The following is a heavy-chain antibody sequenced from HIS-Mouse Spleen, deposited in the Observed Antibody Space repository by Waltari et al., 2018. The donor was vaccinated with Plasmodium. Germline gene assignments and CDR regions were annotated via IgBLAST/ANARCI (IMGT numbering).Heavy chain of an antibody. Sequence: QVTLRESGPALVKPTQTLTLTCTFSGFSLSTSGMCVSWIRQPPGKALEWLARIDWDNDKYNSTYLKTRLTISKATSKNQVVLTRTNMDPVDTATYYCARHKKRGQLVRGYFDYWGQGTLVTVSS. J-gene: IGHJ4*02. CDR1: GFSLSTSGMC. CDR3: ARHKKRGQLVRGYFDY. V-gene: IGHV2-70*15. D-gene: IGHD6-6*01. CDR2: IDWDNDK.